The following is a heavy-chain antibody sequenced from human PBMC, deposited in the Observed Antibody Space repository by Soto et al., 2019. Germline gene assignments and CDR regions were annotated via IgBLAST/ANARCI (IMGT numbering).Heavy chain of an antibody. CDR2: ISYDGSNK. Sequence: ESGGGVVQPGRSLRLSCAASGFTFSSYGMHWVRQAPGKGLEWVAVISYDGSNKYYADSVKGRFTISRDNSKNTLYLQMNSLRAEDTAVYYCAKDLGGYDSSGLDAFDIWGQGTMVTVSS. CDR1: GFTFSSYG. J-gene: IGHJ3*02. D-gene: IGHD3-22*01. V-gene: IGHV3-30*18. CDR3: AKDLGGYDSSGLDAFDI.